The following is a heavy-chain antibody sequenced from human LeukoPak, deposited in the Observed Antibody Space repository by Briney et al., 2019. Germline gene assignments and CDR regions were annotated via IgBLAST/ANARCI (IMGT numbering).Heavy chain of an antibody. D-gene: IGHD5-12*01. CDR2: IKQDGSEK. V-gene: IGHV3-7*01. Sequence: GGSLRLSCAASGFTFSSYWMSWVRQAPGKGLEWVANIKQDGSEKNYVDSVKGRFTISRDNAKNSLDLQMNSLRGEDTAVYYCAREGGYASSWDYSGQGTLVTVPS. J-gene: IGHJ4*02. CDR3: AREGGYASSWDY. CDR1: GFTFSSYW.